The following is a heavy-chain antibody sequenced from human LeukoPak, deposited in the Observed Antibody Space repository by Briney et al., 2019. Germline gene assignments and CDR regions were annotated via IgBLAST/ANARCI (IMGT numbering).Heavy chain of an antibody. Sequence: GGSLRLSCAASGFSFSSHGMHWVRQAPGKGLEWVAVISHDGNTKYYADSVKGRFTITRDNSKNTLYLQMNSLRAEDTAVYYCARDPSSGWYYFDYWGQGTLVTVSS. D-gene: IGHD6-19*01. CDR2: ISHDGNTK. CDR1: GFSFSSHG. CDR3: ARDPSSGWYYFDY. V-gene: IGHV3-30*03. J-gene: IGHJ4*02.